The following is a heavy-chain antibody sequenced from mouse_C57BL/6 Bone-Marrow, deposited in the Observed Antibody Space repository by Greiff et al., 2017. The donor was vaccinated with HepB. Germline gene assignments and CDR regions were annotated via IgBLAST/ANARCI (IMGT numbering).Heavy chain of an antibody. J-gene: IGHJ4*01. CDR1: GYSITSGYY. Sequence: EVKLVESGPGLVKPSQSLSLTCSVTGYSITSGYYWNWILQFPGNKLEWMGYISYDGSNNYNPSLKNRISITRDTSKNQFFLKLNSVTTEDTATYYCARVRATVVARGDYWGQGTSVTVSS. CDR3: ARVRATVVARGDY. CDR2: ISYDGSN. D-gene: IGHD1-1*01. V-gene: IGHV3-6*01.